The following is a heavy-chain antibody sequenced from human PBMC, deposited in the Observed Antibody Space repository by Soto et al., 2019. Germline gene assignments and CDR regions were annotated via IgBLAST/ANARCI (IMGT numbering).Heavy chain of an antibody. D-gene: IGHD6-13*01. V-gene: IGHV3-21*01. Sequence: PGGSLRLSCAASGFTFSSYSMNWVRQAPGKGLEWVSSISSSSSYIYYADSVKGRFTISRDNAKNSLYLQMNSLRAEDTAVYYCARHEGARQLTYYYHGMDVWDQRTTLTVSS. J-gene: IGHJ6*02. CDR2: ISSSSSYI. CDR3: ARHEGARQLTYYYHGMDV. CDR1: GFTFSSYS.